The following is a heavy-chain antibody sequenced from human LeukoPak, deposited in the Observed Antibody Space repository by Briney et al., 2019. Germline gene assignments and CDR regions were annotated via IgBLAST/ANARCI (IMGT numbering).Heavy chain of an antibody. D-gene: IGHD3-22*01. CDR2: ISSSGVST. CDR3: AKLGSSGYFQH. Sequence: GGSLRLSCAASGFTLRSYAMSWVRQALGKGLEWVSSISSSGVSTYYADSVKGRFTISRDNPKNTLYLQVNSLRAEDMAVYYCAKLGSSGYFQHWGQGTLVTVSS. CDR1: GFTLRSYA. V-gene: IGHV3-23*01. J-gene: IGHJ1*01.